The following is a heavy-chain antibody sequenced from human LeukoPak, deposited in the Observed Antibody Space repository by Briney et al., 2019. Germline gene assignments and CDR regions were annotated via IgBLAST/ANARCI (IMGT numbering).Heavy chain of an antibody. V-gene: IGHV1-69*13. J-gene: IGHJ4*02. D-gene: IGHD3-22*01. CDR1: GGTSSSYA. CDR2: IIPVFGTA. CDR3: ASLTPYYYDSSGYDF. Sequence: SVKVSCKASGGTSSSYAISWVRQAPGQGLEWMGGIIPVFGTANYAQKFQGRVTITADESTSTAYMELSSLRSEDTAVYYCASLTPYYYDSSGYDFWGQGTLVTVSS.